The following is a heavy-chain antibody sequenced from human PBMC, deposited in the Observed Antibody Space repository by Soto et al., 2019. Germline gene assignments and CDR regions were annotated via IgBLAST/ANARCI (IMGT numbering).Heavy chain of an antibody. D-gene: IGHD6-19*01. CDR1: GGSFSGYY. CDR3: ARWGSGWYYFDY. J-gene: IGHJ4*02. CDR2: INHSGST. Sequence: QVQLQQWGAGLLKPSETLSLTCAVYGGSFSGYYWSWIRQPPGKGLEWIGEINHSGSTNYNPSLKSGVTISVDTSRNQFSLKLSSVTAAETAVYYCARWGSGWYYFDYWGQGTLVTVSS. V-gene: IGHV4-34*01.